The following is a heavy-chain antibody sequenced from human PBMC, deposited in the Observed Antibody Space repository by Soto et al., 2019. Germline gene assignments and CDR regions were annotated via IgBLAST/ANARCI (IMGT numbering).Heavy chain of an antibody. CDR1: GFTFSSYS. CDR3: ARDRGTYYDFWSGYYAFDI. D-gene: IGHD3-3*01. Sequence: GGSLRLSCAASGFTFSSYSMNWVRQAPGKGLEWVSSISSSSSYIYYADSVKGRFTISRDNAKNSLYLQMNSLRAEDTAVYYCARDRGTYYDFWSGYYAFDIWGQGTMVTVSS. J-gene: IGHJ3*02. CDR2: ISSSSSYI. V-gene: IGHV3-21*01.